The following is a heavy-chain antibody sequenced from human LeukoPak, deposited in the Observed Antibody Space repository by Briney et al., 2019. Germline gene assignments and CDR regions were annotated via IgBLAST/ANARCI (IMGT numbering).Heavy chain of an antibody. Sequence: SETLSLTCTVSGGSFSSYYWSWIRQPPGKGLEWIGYIYHSGSTNYNPSLKSRVTISVDTSENQFSLKLSSVTAADTAVYYCARGTRYGDYVNYFDYWGQGTLVTVSS. V-gene: IGHV4-59*01. D-gene: IGHD4-17*01. CDR1: GGSFSSYY. CDR2: IYHSGST. CDR3: ARGTRYGDYVNYFDY. J-gene: IGHJ4*02.